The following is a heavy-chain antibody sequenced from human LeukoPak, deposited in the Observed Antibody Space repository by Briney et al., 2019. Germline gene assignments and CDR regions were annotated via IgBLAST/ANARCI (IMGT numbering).Heavy chain of an antibody. V-gene: IGHV3-30*18. J-gene: IGHJ4*02. CDR3: AKQGPMVRGEPDLVVWSSPDY. D-gene: IGHD3-10*01. CDR1: GFTFSSYG. CDR2: ISYDGSNK. Sequence: GGSLRLSCAASGFTFSSYGMHWVRQAPGKGLEWVAVISYDGSNKYYADSVKGRFTISRDNSKNTLYLQMNSLRAEDTAVYYCAKQGPMVRGEPDLVVWSSPDYWGQGTLVTVSS.